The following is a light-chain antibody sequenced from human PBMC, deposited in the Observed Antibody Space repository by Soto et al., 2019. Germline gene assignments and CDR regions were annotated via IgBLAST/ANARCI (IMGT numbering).Light chain of an antibody. Sequence: QSALTQPPSASGSPGQSVTISCTGTSSDVGGYNYVSWYQQHPGKAPKLMIYEVSKRPSGVPDRFSGSKSANTASLTVSGLQAEDEADYYCNSYAGFNTYVFGTGTKVTVL. CDR2: EVS. CDR3: NSYAGFNTYV. J-gene: IGLJ1*01. CDR1: SSDVGGYNY. V-gene: IGLV2-8*01.